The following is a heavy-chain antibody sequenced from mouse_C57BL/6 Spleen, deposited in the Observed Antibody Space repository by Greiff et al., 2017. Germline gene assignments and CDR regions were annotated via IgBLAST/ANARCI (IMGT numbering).Heavy chain of an antibody. J-gene: IGHJ4*01. V-gene: IGHV5-6*01. D-gene: IGHD2-4*01. CDR2: ISSGGSYT. CDR1: GFTFSSYG. CDR3: ARHEGDYDAGGYYYAMDY. Sequence: EVQLVESGGDLVKPGGSLKLSCAASGFTFSSYGMSWVRQTPDKRLEWVATISSGGSYTYYPDSVKGRFPISRDNAKNTLYLQMSSLKSEDTAMYYCARHEGDYDAGGYYYAMDYWGQGTSVTVSS.